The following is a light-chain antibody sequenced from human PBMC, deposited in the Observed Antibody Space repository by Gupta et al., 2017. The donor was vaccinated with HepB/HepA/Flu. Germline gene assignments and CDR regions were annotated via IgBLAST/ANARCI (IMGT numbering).Light chain of an antibody. CDR2: LAS. V-gene: IGKV2-28*01. J-gene: IGKJ1*01. Sequence: SCMSIQSRVSYGSNSYLDWFQQKPGQAPHHLIYLASSRASGVPERFSGSGSGTDFTLTISRVEPEDVAVYYCLQAQQMPGTFGQGTRVDIK. CDR1: QSRVSYGSNSY. CDR3: LQAQQMPGT.